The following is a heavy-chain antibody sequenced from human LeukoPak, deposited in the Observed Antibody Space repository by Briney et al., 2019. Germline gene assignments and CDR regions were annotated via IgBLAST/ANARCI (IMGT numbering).Heavy chain of an antibody. J-gene: IGHJ4*02. CDR2: ISGSGTDT. Sequence: GGSLRLSCGGSGFAFSSYAMSWVRQAPGKGLEWVSAISGSGTDTFYANSVKGRFTISRDNPKNTLYLQMNSLRAEDTAVYYCAKGGGSSCYSPSDYWGQGTLVTVSS. CDR3: AKGGGSSCYSPSDY. D-gene: IGHD2-15*01. CDR1: GFAFSSYA. V-gene: IGHV3-23*01.